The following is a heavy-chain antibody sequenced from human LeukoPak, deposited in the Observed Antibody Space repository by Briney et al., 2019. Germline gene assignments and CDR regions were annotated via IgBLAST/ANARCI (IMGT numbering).Heavy chain of an antibody. CDR2: INSDGSST. D-gene: IGHD6-19*01. Sequence: GGSLRLSCAASGFTFSSYWMHWVRQAPGKGLVWVPRINSDGSSTSYADSVKGRFTISRDNAKNTLYLQMNRLRAEDTAVYYCAREPFIAVAGTGAFDIWGQGTMVTVSS. V-gene: IGHV3-74*01. CDR3: AREPFIAVAGTGAFDI. J-gene: IGHJ3*02. CDR1: GFTFSSYW.